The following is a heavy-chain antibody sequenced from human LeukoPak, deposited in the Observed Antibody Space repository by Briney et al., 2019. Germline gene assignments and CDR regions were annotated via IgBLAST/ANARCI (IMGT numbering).Heavy chain of an antibody. J-gene: IGHJ5*02. CDR3: ARLDDFWSGYYRWFDP. V-gene: IGHV4-4*07. D-gene: IGHD3-3*01. CDR1: GGSXSSYY. Sequence: VSGGSXSSYYWSWIRQPAGKGLEWIGRIYTSGSTNYNPSLKSRVTISVDTSKNQFSLKLSSVTAADTAVYYCARLDDFWSGYYRWFDPWGQGTLVTVSS. CDR2: IYTSGST.